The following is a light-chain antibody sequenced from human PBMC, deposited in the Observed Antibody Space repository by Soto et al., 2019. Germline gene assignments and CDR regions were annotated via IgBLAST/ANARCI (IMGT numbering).Light chain of an antibody. V-gene: IGKV1-9*01. CDR3: QQINSYPLYT. Sequence: IQLTQSPSSLSASVGDRVTITCRASQGISSYLAWYQQKPGKAPKLLIYAASTLQSGVPSRFSGSGSGTDFTLTISSLPPEDFATYYCQQINSYPLYTFGQGTKLEIK. J-gene: IGKJ2*01. CDR1: QGISSY. CDR2: AAS.